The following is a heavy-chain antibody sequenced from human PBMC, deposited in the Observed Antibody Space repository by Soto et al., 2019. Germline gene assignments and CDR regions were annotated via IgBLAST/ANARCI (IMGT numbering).Heavy chain of an antibody. D-gene: IGHD2-15*01. CDR3: ATGSASSTSDAFDV. CDR2: AHYTGNT. CDR1: GISLTSQY. Sequence: PSATLSLNCTVVGISLTSQYGTRFRQPPGKGLEWIGYAHYTGNTNYSPSLRSRVIMSVDTPKNQVSLQMKSVTAADTAVYYCATGSASSTSDAFDVWDRGTVVT. V-gene: IGHV4-59*11. J-gene: IGHJ3*01.